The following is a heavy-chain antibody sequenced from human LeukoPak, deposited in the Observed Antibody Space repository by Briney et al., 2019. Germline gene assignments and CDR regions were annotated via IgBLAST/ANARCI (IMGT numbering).Heavy chain of an antibody. D-gene: IGHD3-9*01. V-gene: IGHV3-23*01. J-gene: IGHJ4*02. Sequence: LGASLRLSCVASGFTFSNYAMSWVRQAPGKGLEWVSAITGSGTNRYYADSLKGRFTTSRDNSKNTVFLQMNSLRHEDTAIYYCVIWGDYDVLTGYYVPDYWGQGTLVTVAS. CDR3: VIWGDYDVLTGYYVPDY. CDR2: ITGSGTNR. CDR1: GFTFSNYA.